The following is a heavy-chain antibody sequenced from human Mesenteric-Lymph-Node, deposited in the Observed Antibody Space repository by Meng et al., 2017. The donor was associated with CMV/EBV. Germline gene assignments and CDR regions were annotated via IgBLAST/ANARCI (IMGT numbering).Heavy chain of an antibody. D-gene: IGHD2-2*01. Sequence: GGSLRLSCAASGFTFSSYSMNWVRQAPGKGLEWISYISSSSSSIYYADSVKGRVTISRDNAKNSLSLQMNSLRAEDTAVYYCARGSDCSGTSCYSLYYYGMDVWGQGTTVTVSS. J-gene: IGHJ6*02. CDR1: GFTFSSYS. V-gene: IGHV3-48*04. CDR3: ARGSDCSGTSCYSLYYYGMDV. CDR2: ISSSSSSI.